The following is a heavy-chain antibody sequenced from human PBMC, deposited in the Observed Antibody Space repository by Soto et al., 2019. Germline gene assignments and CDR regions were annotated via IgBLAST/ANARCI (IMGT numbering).Heavy chain of an antibody. D-gene: IGHD3-3*01. V-gene: IGHV4-31*03. CDR3: ARGIEDYDFWSGTGSRVGVYFDY. CDR2: IYYSGST. Sequence: SETLSLTCTVSGGSISSGGYYWSWIRQHPGKGLEWIGYIYYSGSTYYNPSLKSRVTISVDTSKNQFSLKLSSETAADTAVYYCARGIEDYDFWSGTGSRVGVYFDYWGQGTLVTVSS. J-gene: IGHJ4*02. CDR1: GGSISSGGYY.